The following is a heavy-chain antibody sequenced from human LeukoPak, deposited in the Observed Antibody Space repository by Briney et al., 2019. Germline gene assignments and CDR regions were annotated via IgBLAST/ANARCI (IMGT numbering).Heavy chain of an antibody. J-gene: IGHJ4*02. CDR2: ISSSGSTT. CDR1: GFTFSSYE. V-gene: IGHV3-48*03. Sequence: GGSLRLSCAASGFTFSSYEMNWVRQAPGKGLEWVSCISSSGSTTYYADSVKGRFTISRDNAKNSLYLQMNSLRAEDTAVYYCARLRGNYDLFWGQGTLVTASS. CDR3: ARLRGNYDLF. D-gene: IGHD3-9*01.